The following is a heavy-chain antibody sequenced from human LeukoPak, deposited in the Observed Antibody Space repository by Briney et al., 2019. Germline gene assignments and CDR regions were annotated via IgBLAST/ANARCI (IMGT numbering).Heavy chain of an antibody. CDR3: ARDRAARPGYYYYYYMDV. CDR2: ISYDGSNK. V-gene: IGHV3-30-3*01. CDR1: GFTFSSYA. J-gene: IGHJ6*03. D-gene: IGHD6-6*01. Sequence: GGSLRLSCAASGFTFSSYAMHWVRQALGKGLEWVAVISYDGSNKYYADSVKGRFTISRDNSKNTLYLQMNSLRAEDTAVYYCARDRAARPGYYYYYYMDVWGKGTTVTFSS.